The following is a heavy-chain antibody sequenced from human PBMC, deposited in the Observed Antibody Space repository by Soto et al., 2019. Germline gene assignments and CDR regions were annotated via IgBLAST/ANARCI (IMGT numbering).Heavy chain of an antibody. CDR2: IIPIFGTA. CDR3: ARDKITMVRGPNSYYYGMDV. V-gene: IGHV1-69*13. D-gene: IGHD3-10*01. J-gene: IGHJ6*02. Sequence: SVKVSCKASGGTFSSYAISWVRQAPGQGLEWMGGIIPIFGTANYAQKFQGRVTITADESTSTAYMELSSLRSEDTAVYYCARDKITMVRGPNSYYYGMDVWGQGTTVTVSS. CDR1: GGTFSSYA.